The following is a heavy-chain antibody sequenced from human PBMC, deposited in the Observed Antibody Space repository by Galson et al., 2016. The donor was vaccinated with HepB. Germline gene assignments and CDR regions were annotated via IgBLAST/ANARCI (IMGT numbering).Heavy chain of an antibody. J-gene: IGHJ4*02. D-gene: IGHD3/OR15-3a*01. V-gene: IGHV3-23*01. CDR2: ISGRADTT. Sequence: SLRLSCAASGFTFSAYAMTWVRQTPGKGLEWVSAISGRADTTYYADSVKGRFTVSRDNSKNTLSLEMNNLRADDTAIYYCAKWMARTGYYFAPLFDSWGQGTLVTVSS. CDR3: AKWMARTGYYFAPLFDS. CDR1: GFTFSAYA.